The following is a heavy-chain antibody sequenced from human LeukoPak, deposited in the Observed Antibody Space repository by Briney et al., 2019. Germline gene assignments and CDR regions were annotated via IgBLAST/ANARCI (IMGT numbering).Heavy chain of an antibody. CDR2: IYYSGST. CDR3: AREPGGPTSDYVFGY. CDR1: GGSISSYY. J-gene: IGHJ4*02. Sequence: SETLSLTCTVSGGSISSYYWSWIRQPPGKGLEWIGYIYYSGSTNYNPSLKSRVTISVDTSKNQFSLKLSSVTAADTAVYYCAREPGGPTSDYVFGYWGQGTLVTVSS. V-gene: IGHV4-59*12. D-gene: IGHD3-16*01.